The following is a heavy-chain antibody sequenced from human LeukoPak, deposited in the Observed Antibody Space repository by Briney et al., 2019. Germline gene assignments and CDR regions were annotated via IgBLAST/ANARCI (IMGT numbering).Heavy chain of an antibody. CDR1: GFTFSSYS. CDR3: ARLPGRSSSSDY. V-gene: IGHV3-21*01. CDR2: ISSSSSYI. J-gene: IGHJ4*01. Sequence: PGGSLRLSCAASGFTFSSYSMNWVRQAPGKGLEWVSSISSSSSYIYYADSVKGRFTISRDNAKNSLYLQMNSLRTEDTAIYYCARLPGRSSSSDYWGQGTLVTVSP. D-gene: IGHD6-6*01.